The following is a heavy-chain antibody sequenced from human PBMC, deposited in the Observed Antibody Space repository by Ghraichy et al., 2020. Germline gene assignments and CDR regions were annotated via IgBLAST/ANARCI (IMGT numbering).Heavy chain of an antibody. V-gene: IGHV1-46*01. CDR3: ARGAPLAYCGGDCYRIDY. CDR2: INPSGGTT. D-gene: IGHD2-21*02. J-gene: IGHJ4*02. CDR1: GYTFTRYY. Sequence: ASVKVSCKASGYTFTRYYIHWVRQAPGQGLEWMGRINPSGGTTTYAQKFQGRVTITRDTSTNTVYMDLSSLRSEDTAVYYCARGAPLAYCGGDCYRIDYWGQGTLVTVSS.